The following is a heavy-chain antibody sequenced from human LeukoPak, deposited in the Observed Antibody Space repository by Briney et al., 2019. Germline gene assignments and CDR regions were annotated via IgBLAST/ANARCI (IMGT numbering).Heavy chain of an antibody. Sequence: AGGSLRLSCAASGFTYSSYAMSWVRQAPGKGLEWVSSISGSGDSTYYADSVKGRFTISRDNSKNTLYLQMNSLRAEDTAVYYCAKAGKVVPAANLWFDPWGQGTLVTVSS. CDR2: ISGSGDST. CDR3: AKAGKVVPAANLWFDP. V-gene: IGHV3-23*01. CDR1: GFTYSSYA. J-gene: IGHJ5*02. D-gene: IGHD2-2*01.